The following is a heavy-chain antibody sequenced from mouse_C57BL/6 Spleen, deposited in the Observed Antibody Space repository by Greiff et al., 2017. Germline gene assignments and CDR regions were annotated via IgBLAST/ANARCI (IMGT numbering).Heavy chain of an antibody. J-gene: IGHJ1*03. Sequence: QVQLQQPGAELVMPGASVKLSCKASGYTFTSYWMHWVKQRPGQGLEWIGEIDPSDSYTNYNQKFKGKSTLTVDKSSSTAYMQLSSLTSEDSAVXYCARRGLLRLGYFDVWGTGTTVTVSS. D-gene: IGHD1-1*01. V-gene: IGHV1-69*01. CDR1: GYTFTSYW. CDR2: IDPSDSYT. CDR3: ARRGLLRLGYFDV.